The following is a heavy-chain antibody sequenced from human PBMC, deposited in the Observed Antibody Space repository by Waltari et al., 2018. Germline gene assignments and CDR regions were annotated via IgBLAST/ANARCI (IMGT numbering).Heavy chain of an antibody. V-gene: IGHV3-30*04. D-gene: IGHD1-1*01. CDR1: EFTFSSFA. CDR2: ISYNGRNI. CDR3: ARDLCDRTNCHGMDV. Sequence: QVQLVESGGGVVQPGRSLRLSCAASEFTFSSFAMHWVRQAPGKGLGGVAVISYNGRNIYYGDSVKGRFTISRDNAKKMLYLQMNSLRAEDTAVYYCARDLCDRTNCHGMDVWGQGTTVTVSS. J-gene: IGHJ6*02.